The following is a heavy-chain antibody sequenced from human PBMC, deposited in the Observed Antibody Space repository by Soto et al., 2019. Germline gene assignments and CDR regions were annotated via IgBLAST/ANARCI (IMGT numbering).Heavy chain of an antibody. J-gene: IGHJ4*02. CDR1: GFTFSSYG. Sequence: EVQLLESGGGLVQPVGSLRLSCAASGFTFSSYGMSWVRQAPGKGLEWVSAIRGSSNTTYYADSVKGRFTISRDNSKSTLYLQMNSLTAEDTAIYYCAKDVNNDILAGYYYSWGQGTLVTVSS. CDR3: AKDVNNDILAGYYYS. V-gene: IGHV3-23*01. CDR2: IRGSSNTT. D-gene: IGHD3-9*01.